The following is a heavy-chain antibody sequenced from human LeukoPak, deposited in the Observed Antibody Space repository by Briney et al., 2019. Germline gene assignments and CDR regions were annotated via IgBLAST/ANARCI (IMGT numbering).Heavy chain of an antibody. CDR1: GFTFSSYA. CDR2: ISRGSSTI. V-gene: IGHV3-48*01. Sequence: PGGSLRLSCAASGFTFSSYAMSWVRQAPGKGLEWVSYISRGSSTIYYADSVKGRFTISRDNAKNSLYLQMNSLRAEDTAVYYCARDGIVGATTTFDYWGQGTLVTVSS. D-gene: IGHD1-26*01. CDR3: ARDGIVGATTTFDY. J-gene: IGHJ4*02.